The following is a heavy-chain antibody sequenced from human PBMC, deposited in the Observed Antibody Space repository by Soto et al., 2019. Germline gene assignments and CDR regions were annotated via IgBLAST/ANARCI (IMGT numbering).Heavy chain of an antibody. CDR3: ARRAGLLWFGELFWDSYIDI. J-gene: IGHJ3*02. V-gene: IGHV4-39*01. Sequence: QLQLQESGPGLVKPSETLSLTCTVSGGSISSSSYYWGWIRQPPGKGLEWIGSIYYSGSTYYNPSLKSRVPISVDTPKNQFSLKLSSVTAADTAVYYCARRAGLLWFGELFWDSYIDIWGQGTMVTVSS. CDR1: GGSISSSSYY. CDR2: IYYSGST. D-gene: IGHD3-10*01.